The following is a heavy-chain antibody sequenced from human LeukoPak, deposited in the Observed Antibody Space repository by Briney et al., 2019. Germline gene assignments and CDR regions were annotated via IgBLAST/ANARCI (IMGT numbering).Heavy chain of an antibody. CDR2: IIVGSGAT. Sequence: SVKVSCKASGFTSTNFAVQWVRQARGQRLEWIGWIIVGSGATKCAQDFQERVTIARDLSTSTLYMELRSLTSEDTAVYYCAADLSNPRMGASYLDSWGQGTLVTVSS. CDR3: AADLSNPRMGASYLDS. J-gene: IGHJ4*02. CDR1: GFTSTNFA. D-gene: IGHD3-16*01. V-gene: IGHV1-58*01.